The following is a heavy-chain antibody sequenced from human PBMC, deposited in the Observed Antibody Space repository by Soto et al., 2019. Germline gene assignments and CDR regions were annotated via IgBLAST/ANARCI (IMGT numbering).Heavy chain of an antibody. Sequence: PSETLSLTCTVSGGSISPYYWSWIRQPPGKGLEWVGYIYYAGSTSYNPSLKSRVTISVDTSKNQFSLKLSSVTAADTAVYYCARGPPFLPWGQGTLVTVSS. V-gene: IGHV4-59*12. CDR3: ARGPPFLP. CDR1: GGSISPYY. D-gene: IGHD3-3*02. CDR2: IYYAGST. J-gene: IGHJ5*02.